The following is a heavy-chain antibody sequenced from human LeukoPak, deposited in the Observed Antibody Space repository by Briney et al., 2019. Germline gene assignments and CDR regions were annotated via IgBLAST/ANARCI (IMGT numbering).Heavy chain of an antibody. V-gene: IGHV3-23*01. CDR3: AKERTYRYFDY. CDR2: ITESGAST. Sequence: PGGSLRLSCAASGFTVSSNEMSWVRQAPGKGLQWVSSITESGASTFHADSVKGRFTISRDNSKNTLYLQMNSLRAEDTAVYYCAKERTYRYFDYWGQGTLVTVSS. CDR1: GFTVSSNE. D-gene: IGHD5-18*01. J-gene: IGHJ4*02.